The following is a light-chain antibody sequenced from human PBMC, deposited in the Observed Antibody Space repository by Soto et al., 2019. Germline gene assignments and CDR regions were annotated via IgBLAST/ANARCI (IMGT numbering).Light chain of an antibody. CDR3: QQYDNLPPFT. CDR1: QDINNF. CDR2: DAS. J-gene: IGKJ5*01. V-gene: IGKV1-33*01. Sequence: DIQMTQSPSTLSASVVDRVTITCQASQDINNFLNWYQQRPGKAPKLLIYDASNLETGVPSRFSGSGSGTDFTFTISSLQPEDIATYYCQQYDNLPPFTFGQGTRLEIK.